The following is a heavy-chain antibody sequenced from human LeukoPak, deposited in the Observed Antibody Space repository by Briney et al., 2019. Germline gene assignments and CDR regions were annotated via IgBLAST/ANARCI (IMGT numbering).Heavy chain of an antibody. CDR3: AKHGGRYFDS. V-gene: IGHV4-4*02. CDR1: GGSISTNTW. D-gene: IGHD4-23*01. J-gene: IGHJ4*02. Sequence: SETLSLTCAVSGGSISTNTWWSWVRQSPGKGLEWIGQTSHDGNADYTPSLKSRVTISADKSKNQLSLKLNSVTAADSAVYYCAKHGGRYFDSWGQGTLVTVSS. CDR2: TSHDGNA.